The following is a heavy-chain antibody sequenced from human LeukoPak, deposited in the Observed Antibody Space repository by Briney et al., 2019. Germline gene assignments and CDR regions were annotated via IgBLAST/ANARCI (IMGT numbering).Heavy chain of an antibody. CDR2: ISGSGGSI. CDR1: GFTFSSYA. J-gene: IGHJ5*02. V-gene: IGHV3-23*01. Sequence: GGSLRLSCAASGFTFSSYAMSWVRQAPGKGLEWVSAISGSGGSIYYADSVKGRFTISRDNSKNTLYLQMNSLRAVDTAVYYCAKGRILVRGVIATWGQGTLVTVSS. CDR3: AKGRILVRGVIAT. D-gene: IGHD3-10*01.